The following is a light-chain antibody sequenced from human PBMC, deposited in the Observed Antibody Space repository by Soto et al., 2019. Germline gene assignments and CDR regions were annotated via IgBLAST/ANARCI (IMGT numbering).Light chain of an antibody. CDR2: GAS. CDR1: QSVSSSY. CDR3: QQYGSSPLT. V-gene: IGKV3-20*01. Sequence: EIVLTQSPGTLSLSPGERATLSCRASQSVSSSYLAWYQQKPGQAPRLLIYGASSRATGTPDRFSGSGSGTDFTLTISRLEPEDFAVYYCQQYGSSPLTFGGGTNVEIK. J-gene: IGKJ4*01.